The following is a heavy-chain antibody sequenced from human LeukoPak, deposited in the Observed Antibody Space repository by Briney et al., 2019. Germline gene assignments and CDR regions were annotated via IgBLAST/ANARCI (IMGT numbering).Heavy chain of an antibody. J-gene: IGHJ4*02. D-gene: IGHD3-9*01. V-gene: IGHV3-43*02. CDR1: GFKFDDYV. Sequence: PGGSLRLSCAASGFKFDDYVMHWVRQAPGKGLEWVSLIDGDGGSTYYADSVMGRFTISRDNRRDSLYLQMNSLRTDDTALYYCAKDDWSRHFDYWGQGTLVTVSS. CDR3: AKDDWSRHFDY. CDR2: IDGDGGST.